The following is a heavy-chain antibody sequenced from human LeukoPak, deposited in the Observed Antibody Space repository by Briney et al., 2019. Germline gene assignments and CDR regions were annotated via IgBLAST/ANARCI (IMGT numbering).Heavy chain of an antibody. J-gene: IGHJ4*02. CDR3: ARAGSATAPFAS. CDR2: TYYSGRI. V-gene: IGHV4-31*03. D-gene: IGHD3-10*01. Sequence: SETLSLTCTVCGVSISSGGYYWSWIRQHPGKGLGSHGYTYYSGRIYYNPSLKRRVSISVDTSKTQLSLKLSPVTAADTALSSCARAGSATAPFASWGQGTLVTVSS. CDR1: GVSISSGGYY.